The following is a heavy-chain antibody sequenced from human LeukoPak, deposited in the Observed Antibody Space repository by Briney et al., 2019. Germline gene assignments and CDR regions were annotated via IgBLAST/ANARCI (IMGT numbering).Heavy chain of an antibody. CDR2: IRQDGDTK. D-gene: IGHD6-13*01. Sequence: GGSLRLSCAASGFPFNAYWMTWVRQAPGKGLEWVANIRQDGDTKYYVDSVKGRFTISRDNAVNSLYLQMNSLRAEDTAIYYCARSLPYGTTWYGRSDFWGQGTLVTVSS. J-gene: IGHJ4*02. CDR3: ARSLPYGTTWYGRSDF. CDR1: GFPFNAYW. V-gene: IGHV3-7*03.